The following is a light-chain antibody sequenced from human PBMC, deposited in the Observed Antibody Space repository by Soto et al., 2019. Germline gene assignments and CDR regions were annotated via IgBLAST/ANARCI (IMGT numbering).Light chain of an antibody. Sequence: DIPMTQSPSSLSASVGDRVTITCRASQSISSYLNWYQQNPGKAPKLLIYAASSLQSGVPSRFSGRGSGTDFTLTISSLQPEDFATYYCQQSYSTPRTFGQGTKLEIK. CDR3: QQSYSTPRT. CDR2: AAS. CDR1: QSISSY. J-gene: IGKJ2*01. V-gene: IGKV1-39*01.